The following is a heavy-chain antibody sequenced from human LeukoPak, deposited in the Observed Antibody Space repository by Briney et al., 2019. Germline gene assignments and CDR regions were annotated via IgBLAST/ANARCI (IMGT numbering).Heavy chain of an antibody. Sequence: PGGSLRLSCAASGFTFTNAWMNWVRQAPGKGLEWVSSISSSSSYIYYADSVKGRFTISRDNAKNSLYLQMNSLRAEDTAVYYCARDPARGFYFDYWGQGTLVTVSS. J-gene: IGHJ4*02. CDR3: ARDPARGFYFDY. CDR1: GFTFTNAW. V-gene: IGHV3-21*01. D-gene: IGHD3-22*01. CDR2: ISSSSSYI.